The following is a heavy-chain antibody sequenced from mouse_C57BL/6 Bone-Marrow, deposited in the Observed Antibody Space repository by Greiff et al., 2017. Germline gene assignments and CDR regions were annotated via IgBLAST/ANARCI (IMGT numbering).Heavy chain of an antibody. Sequence: EVHLVESGAELVKPGASVKLSCTASGFNIKDYYIHWVKQRTEQGLEWIGRIDPEDGETKYAPNFQDKATITADTSSNTAYLQLSSLTSEDTAVYYCTRSLIYYGTNYWGQGTTLTVSS. CDR3: TRSLIYYGTNY. V-gene: IGHV14-2*01. J-gene: IGHJ2*01. D-gene: IGHD1-1*01. CDR2: IDPEDGET. CDR1: GFNIKDYY.